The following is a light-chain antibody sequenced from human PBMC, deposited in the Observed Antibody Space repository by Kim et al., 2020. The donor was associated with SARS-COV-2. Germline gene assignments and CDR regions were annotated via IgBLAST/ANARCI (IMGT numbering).Light chain of an antibody. Sequence: SSELTQDPAVSVALGQTVRITCQGDSLRTYSAIWHQQRPGQAPVLVINGKNNRPSGIPDRISGSSSGSTASLTITGAQAEDEADYYCNSRDSSGHHLVFGGGTKLTVL. CDR2: GKN. CDR3: NSRDSSGHHLV. V-gene: IGLV3-19*01. CDR1: SLRTYS. J-gene: IGLJ2*01.